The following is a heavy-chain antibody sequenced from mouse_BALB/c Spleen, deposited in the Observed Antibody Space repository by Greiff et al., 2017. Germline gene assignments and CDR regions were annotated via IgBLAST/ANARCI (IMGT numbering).Heavy chain of an antibody. CDR3: ARSPSYYGNY. V-gene: IGHV1S81*02. D-gene: IGHD2-10*01. J-gene: IGHJ2*01. CDR2: INPSNGRT. Sequence: QVQLQQPGAELVKPGASVKLSCKASGYTFTSYWMHWVKQRSGQGLEWIGEINPSNGRTNYNEKFKSKATLTVDKSSSTAYMQLSSLTSEDSAVYYCARSPSYYGNYWGQGTTLTVSS. CDR1: GYTFTSYW.